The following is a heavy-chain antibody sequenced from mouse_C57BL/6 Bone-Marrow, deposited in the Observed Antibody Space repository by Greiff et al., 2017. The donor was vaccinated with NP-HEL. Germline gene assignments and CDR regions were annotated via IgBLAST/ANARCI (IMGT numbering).Heavy chain of an antibody. V-gene: IGHV5-6*01. D-gene: IGHD2-1*01. CDR3: ARRAYGNSSWFAY. J-gene: IGHJ3*01. CDR1: GFTFSSYG. Sequence: VQLVESGGDLVKPGGSLKLSCAASGFTFSSYGMSWVRQTPDKRLEWVATISSGGSYTYYPDSVKGRFTISRDNAKNTLYLQMSSLKSEDTAMYYCARRAYGNSSWFAYWGQGTLVTVSA. CDR2: ISSGGSYT.